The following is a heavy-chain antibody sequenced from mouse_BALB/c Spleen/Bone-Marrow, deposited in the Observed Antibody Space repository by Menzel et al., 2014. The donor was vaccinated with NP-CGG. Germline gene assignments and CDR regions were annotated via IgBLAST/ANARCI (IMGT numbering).Heavy chain of an antibody. V-gene: IGHV5-4*02. CDR1: GFTFSDYY. CDR3: ARVVATATLYWYFDV. Sequence: EVQVVESGGGLVKPGGSLKLSCAASGFTFSDYYMYWVRQTPEKRLEWVATISDGGSYTYYPDSVKGRFTISRDNAKNNLYLQMSSLKSEDTAMYYCARVVATATLYWYFDVWGAGTTVTVSS. CDR2: ISDGGSYT. J-gene: IGHJ1*01. D-gene: IGHD1-2*01.